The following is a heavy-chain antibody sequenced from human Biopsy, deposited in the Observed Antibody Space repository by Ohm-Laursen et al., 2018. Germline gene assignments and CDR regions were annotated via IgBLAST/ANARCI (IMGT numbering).Heavy chain of an antibody. J-gene: IGHJ6*02. V-gene: IGHV3-23*01. CDR3: ARDYDFWSGYYDYQQSGMDV. Sequence: SLRLSCSAPGFTFNTYAMTWVRQAPGKGLEWVSGISVSGSSTFQADSVKDRFTISRDSAKNSLYLQMNSVRAKDTAVYYCARDYDFWSGYYDYQQSGMDVWGQGTTVTVSS. CDR2: ISVSGSST. D-gene: IGHD3/OR15-3a*01. CDR1: GFTFNTYA.